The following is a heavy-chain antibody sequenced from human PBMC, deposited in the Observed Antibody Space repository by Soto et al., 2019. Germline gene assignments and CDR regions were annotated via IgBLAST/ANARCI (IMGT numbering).Heavy chain of an antibody. Sequence: AETLSLACTVSGGSISSNYMNWIRQPPGKGLEWIGYVYNSGSTNYNPSLKSRVTISEDTSKSQFSLKVNSMTAADTAVYYCARYRREAVAGYTLDNWGQGILVTVYS. CDR3: ARYRREAVAGYTLDN. CDR2: VYNSGST. CDR1: GGSISSNY. D-gene: IGHD6-13*01. J-gene: IGHJ4*02. V-gene: IGHV4-59*01.